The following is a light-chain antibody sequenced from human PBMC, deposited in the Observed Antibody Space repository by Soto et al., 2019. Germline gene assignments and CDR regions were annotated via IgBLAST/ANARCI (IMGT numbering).Light chain of an antibody. CDR1: QRLLYSSNNSNF. V-gene: IGKV4-1*01. Sequence: DIVMTQSPDSLAVSLGERATINCKSSQRLLYSSNNSNFLAWYQQKPGQAPRLLIYGVSNRPTGIPDRFSGSGSGTDFTLTISRLEPEDFAVYYCQQYGSSGTFGQGTKVDIK. CDR2: GVS. J-gene: IGKJ1*01. CDR3: QQYGSSGT.